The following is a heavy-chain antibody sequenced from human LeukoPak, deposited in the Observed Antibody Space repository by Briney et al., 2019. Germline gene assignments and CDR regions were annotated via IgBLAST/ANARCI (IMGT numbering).Heavy chain of an antibody. D-gene: IGHD5-18*01. CDR3: ASSGPRIQLWLVRAHYFDY. V-gene: IGHV1-69*05. J-gene: IGHJ4*02. CDR2: IIPIFGTA. CDR1: GGTFRSYA. Sequence: AASVKVSCKASGGTFRSYAISWVRQAPGQGLEWMGGIIPIFGTANYAQKFQGRVTITTDESTSTAYMELSSLRSEDTAVYYCASSGPRIQLWLVRAHYFDYWGRGTLVTVSS.